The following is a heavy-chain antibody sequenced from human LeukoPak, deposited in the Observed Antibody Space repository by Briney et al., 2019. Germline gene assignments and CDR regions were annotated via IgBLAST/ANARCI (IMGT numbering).Heavy chain of an antibody. D-gene: IGHD3-22*01. CDR2: INHSGST. J-gene: IGHJ4*02. CDR1: GGSFSGYY. CDR3: ARGIRVDSSGYYSIDY. V-gene: IGHV4-34*01. Sequence: SETLPLTCAVYGGSFSGYYWSWIRQPPGKGLEWIGEINHSGSTNYNPSLKSRVTISVDTSKNQFSLKLSSVTAADTAVYYCARGIRVDSSGYYSIDYWGQGTLVTVSS.